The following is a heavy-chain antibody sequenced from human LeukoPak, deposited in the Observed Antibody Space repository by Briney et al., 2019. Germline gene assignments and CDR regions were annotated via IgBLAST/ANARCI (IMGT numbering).Heavy chain of an antibody. CDR3: ARDSTAPS. V-gene: IGHV3-48*03. Sequence: HPGGSLRLSCAASGFTVSNSEMNWVRQAPGKGLEWVSCISGSGSVIYYSDSVKGRFTISRYNAKNSLYLQMNSLRAEDTAVYYCARDSTAPSWGQGTLVTVSS. CDR1: GFTVSNSE. J-gene: IGHJ5*02. CDR2: ISGSGSVI. D-gene: IGHD4-17*01.